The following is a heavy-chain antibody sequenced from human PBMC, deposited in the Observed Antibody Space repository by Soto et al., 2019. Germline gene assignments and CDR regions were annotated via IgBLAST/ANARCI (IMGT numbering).Heavy chain of an antibody. V-gene: IGHV3-7*04. CDR2: INEDGSEK. D-gene: IGHD2-2*01. CDR3: ARASSSTSGAIDY. J-gene: IGHJ4*02. Sequence: EVQLVESGGGLVQPGGSLRLSCAASAFNFRDYWMSWVRQAPGKGLEWVAKINEDGSEKYYVDSVKGRFTISRDNAKNSLYLKMNSLTVEDTAMYYCARASSSTSGAIDYWGQGTLVTVSS. CDR1: AFNFRDYW.